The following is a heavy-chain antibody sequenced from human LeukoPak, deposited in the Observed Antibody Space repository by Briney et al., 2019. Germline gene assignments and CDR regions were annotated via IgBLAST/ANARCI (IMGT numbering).Heavy chain of an antibody. V-gene: IGHV5-51*01. CDR2: IYPGDSDT. CDR1: GYSFNTYW. D-gene: IGHD4-17*01. CDR3: ARHGPDGGDYKPFDY. J-gene: IGHJ4*02. Sequence: GESLKISCKGSGYSFNTYWIGWVRQMPGKGLEWMGIIYPGDSDTKYSPTFQGQVTISGDKSISTAYLQWSSLKASDTAMYYCARHGPDGGDYKPFDYWGQGTLVTVSS.